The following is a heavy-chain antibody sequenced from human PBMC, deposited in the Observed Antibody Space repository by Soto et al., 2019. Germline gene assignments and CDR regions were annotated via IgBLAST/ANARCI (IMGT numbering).Heavy chain of an antibody. D-gene: IGHD3-22*01. J-gene: IGHJ4*02. V-gene: IGHV1-18*01. CDR3: ARDPHQITMIVVVPRGPPYYFDY. Sequence: QVQLVQSGAEVKKPGASVKVSCKASGYTFTSYGISWVRQAPGQGLEWMGWISAYNGNTNYAQKLQGRVTMTTDTSTSTAYMELRSLRSDDTAVYYCARDPHQITMIVVVPRGPPYYFDYWGQGTLVTVSA. CDR2: ISAYNGNT. CDR1: GYTFTSYG.